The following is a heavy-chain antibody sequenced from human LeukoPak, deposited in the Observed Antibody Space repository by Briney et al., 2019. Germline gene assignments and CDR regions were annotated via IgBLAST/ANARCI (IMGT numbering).Heavy chain of an antibody. CDR3: ARVAATHDAFDI. Sequence: MGLINPNSVNTCYAQKFQGRVTITRNTSISTAYMELSSLRSEDTAVYYCARVAATHDAFDIWGQGTRVTVSS. CDR2: INPNSVNT. J-gene: IGHJ3*02. V-gene: IGHV1-8*03. D-gene: IGHD2-15*01.